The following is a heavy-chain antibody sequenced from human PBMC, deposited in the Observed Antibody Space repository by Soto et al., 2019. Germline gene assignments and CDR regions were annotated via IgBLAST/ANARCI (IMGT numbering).Heavy chain of an antibody. D-gene: IGHD3-10*01. V-gene: IGHV1-18*04. Sequence: ASVKVSCKASGYTFTGYYMHWVRQAPGQGLEWLGWISANNGDTNYAQKFQGRVTVTTDTSTSTGYMELRSLRSEDTAVYYCARMVRGSNIDYYHYMDVWGKGTTVTVSS. CDR3: ARMVRGSNIDYYHYMDV. CDR2: ISANNGDT. J-gene: IGHJ6*03. CDR1: GYTFTGYY.